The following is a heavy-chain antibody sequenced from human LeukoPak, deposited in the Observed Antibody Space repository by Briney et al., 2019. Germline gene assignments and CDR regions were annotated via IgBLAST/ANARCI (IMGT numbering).Heavy chain of an antibody. CDR3: VRGGESTWS. CDR1: GFTFSSYW. V-gene: IGHV3-74*01. D-gene: IGHD2-15*01. Sequence: PPGGSLRLSCAASGFTFSSYWMHWVRQAPGKGPVWVSRINNDGSGTTYADSVKGRFTISRDDAKNTLYLQMNSLRAEDTAVYYCVRGGESTWSWGQGTLVTVSS. J-gene: IGHJ5*02. CDR2: INNDGSGT.